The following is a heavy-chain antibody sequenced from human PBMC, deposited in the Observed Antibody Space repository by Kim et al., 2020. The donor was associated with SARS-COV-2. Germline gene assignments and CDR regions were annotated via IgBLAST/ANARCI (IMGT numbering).Heavy chain of an antibody. Sequence: GGSLRLSCAASGFTFTSYAMSWVRQAPGKGLEWVSTVSDTGGYTYYADSVRGRFTISRDNSKNTLYLQMDSLRAEDTAVYYCTRDRMYASGTYYLRLDNWGQGTLVTVSS. CDR3: TRDRMYASGTYYLRLDN. J-gene: IGHJ4*02. D-gene: IGHD3-10*01. CDR1: GFTFTSYA. V-gene: IGHV3-23*01. CDR2: VSDTGGYT.